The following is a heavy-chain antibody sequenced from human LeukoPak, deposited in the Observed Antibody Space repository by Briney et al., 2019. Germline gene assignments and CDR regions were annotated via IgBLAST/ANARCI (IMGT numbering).Heavy chain of an antibody. CDR3: ARTIVALYYFGY. V-gene: IGHV3-23*01. J-gene: IGHJ4*02. Sequence: GGSLRLSCAASGFTFSSYAMSWVRQAPGKGLEWVSAISGSGGSTYYADSVKGRFTISRDNSKNTLYLQMNSLRAEDMAVYYCARTIVALYYFGYWGQGTLVTVSS. CDR1: GFTFSSYA. D-gene: IGHD2-21*01. CDR2: ISGSGGST.